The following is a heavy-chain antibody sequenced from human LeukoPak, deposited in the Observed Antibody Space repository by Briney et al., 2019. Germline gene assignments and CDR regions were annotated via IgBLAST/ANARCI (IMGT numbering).Heavy chain of an antibody. CDR2: IKSKTDGGTT. J-gene: IGHJ4*02. CDR3: TAAPGYYDYVWGSYQEY. CDR1: GFTFSNAW. D-gene: IGHD3-16*02. V-gene: IGHV3-15*01. Sequence: GGSLRLSCAASGFTFSNAWMRWVRQAPGKGLEWVGRIKSKTDGGTTDYAAPVKGRFTISRDDSKNTLYLQMNSLKTEDTAVYYCTAAPGYYDYVWGSYQEYWGQGTLVTVSS.